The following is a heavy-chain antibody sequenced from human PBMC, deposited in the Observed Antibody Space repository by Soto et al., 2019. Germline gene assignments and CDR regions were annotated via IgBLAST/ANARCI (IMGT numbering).Heavy chain of an antibody. J-gene: IGHJ4*02. V-gene: IGHV1-8*01. CDR1: GYTFTSYD. Sequence: QVQLVQSGAEVKKPGASVKVSCKASGYTFTSYDIHWVRQATGQGLEWMGWMNPNSENSGLVEQFQDRVTLTSDTSRSTAYMELSSLKSEDTAVYYCARGGEYYEYVFGGPDYWGQGTLVTVSS. CDR3: ARGGEYYEYVFGGPDY. CDR2: MNPNSENS. D-gene: IGHD3-16*01.